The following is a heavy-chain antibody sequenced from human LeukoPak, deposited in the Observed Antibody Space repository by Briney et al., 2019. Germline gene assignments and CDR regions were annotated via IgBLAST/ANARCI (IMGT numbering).Heavy chain of an antibody. J-gene: IGHJ4*02. Sequence: SETLSLTCAVSGGSISSSNWWSWVRQPPGKGLEWIGEIYHSGSTNYNPSLKSRVTISVDKSKNQFSLKLSSVTAADTAVYYCARVGLDYGDYVYYFDYWGQGTLVTVSS. CDR1: GGSISSSNW. CDR3: ARVGLDYGDYVYYFDY. CDR2: IYHSGST. D-gene: IGHD4-17*01. V-gene: IGHV4-4*02.